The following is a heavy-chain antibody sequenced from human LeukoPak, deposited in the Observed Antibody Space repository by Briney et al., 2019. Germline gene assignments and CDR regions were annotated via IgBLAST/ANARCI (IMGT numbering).Heavy chain of an antibody. CDR3: ARERTGHIGY. V-gene: IGHV3-21*01. CDR1: GFTFSSYT. CDR2: ISTSSSYI. D-gene: IGHD7-27*01. Sequence: PGGSLRLSCAASGFTFSSYTMNWVRQAPGKGLQWVSSISTSSSYIYYADSVKGRFTTSRDNTKDSLYLQMNSLRAEDTAIYYCARERTGHIGYWGQGTLVTVSS. J-gene: IGHJ4*02.